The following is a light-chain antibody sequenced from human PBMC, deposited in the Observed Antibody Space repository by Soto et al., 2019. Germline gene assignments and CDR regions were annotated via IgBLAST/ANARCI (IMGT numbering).Light chain of an antibody. J-gene: IGKJ4*01. Sequence: DIQLTQSPSFLSASVGDRVTITCRASQGIGNFLAWYQQKPGKAPNLLIYAASTLQSGVPSRFSGSGSGTDSPPTISSLQRKVFATFYCHQLDIPPPTSGGGTREEIK. CDR1: QGIGNF. V-gene: IGKV1-9*01. CDR3: HQLDIPPPT. CDR2: AAS.